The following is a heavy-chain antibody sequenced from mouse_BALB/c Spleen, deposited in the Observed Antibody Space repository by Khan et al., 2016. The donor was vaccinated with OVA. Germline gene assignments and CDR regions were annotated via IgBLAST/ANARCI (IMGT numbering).Heavy chain of an antibody. CDR1: VLHIKDTY. V-gene: IGHV14-3*02. J-gene: IGHJ2*01. CDR3: ARMARK. CDR2: IDPPNGNT. Sequence: VQLKQSVAELVKSGATVKLSFPASVLHIKDTYMHCLKQWPDHGLAWIVRIDPPNGNTKYDPKFQGKATITADTSSNTAYLQRSSLTAEDTAVYYCARMARKWGQGTTLKVSS.